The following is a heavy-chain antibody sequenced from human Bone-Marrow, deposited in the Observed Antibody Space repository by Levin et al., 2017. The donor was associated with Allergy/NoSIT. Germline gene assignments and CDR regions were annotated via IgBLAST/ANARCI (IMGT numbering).Heavy chain of an antibody. CDR2: ISYDGSNK. J-gene: IGHJ4*02. CDR1: GFTFSSYA. CDR3: ASEGRSGYPYYFDY. Sequence: GGSLRLSCAASGFTFSSYAMHWVRQAPGKGLEWVAVISYDGSNKYYADSVKGRFTISRDNSKNTLYLQMNSLRAEDTAVYYCASEGRSGYPYYFDYWGQGTLVTVSS. V-gene: IGHV3-30*04. D-gene: IGHD3-3*01.